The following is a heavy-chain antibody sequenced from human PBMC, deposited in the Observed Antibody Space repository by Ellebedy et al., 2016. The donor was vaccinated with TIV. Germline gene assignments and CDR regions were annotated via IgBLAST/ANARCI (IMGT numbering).Heavy chain of an antibody. CDR3: ARSGYGDYEIFDY. CDR2: ISSDGTTT. Sequence: GGSLRLSXAASGFTFSTYWTHWVRQAPGKGLVWVSRISSDGTTTIHADSVKGRFTISRDHSKNTLYLQMNSLRAHDTAVYYCARSGYGDYEIFDYWGQGTLVTVSS. CDR1: GFTFSTYW. V-gene: IGHV3-74*01. D-gene: IGHD4-17*01. J-gene: IGHJ4*02.